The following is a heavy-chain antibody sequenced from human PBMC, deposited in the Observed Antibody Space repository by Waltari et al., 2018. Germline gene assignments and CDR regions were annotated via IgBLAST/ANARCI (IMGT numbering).Heavy chain of an antibody. CDR2: INHSGST. CDR3: ARGGQWKFDY. V-gene: IGHV4-34*01. Sequence: QVQLQQWGAGLLKPSETLSLTCVVYGGSFSGYSGSWIRQSPGKGLEWLGEINHSGSTNYNPSLKSRVTISVDTSKNQFSLKVSSVTAADTAVYYCARGGQWKFDYWGQGTLVTVSS. J-gene: IGHJ4*02. CDR1: GGSFSGYS. D-gene: IGHD6-19*01.